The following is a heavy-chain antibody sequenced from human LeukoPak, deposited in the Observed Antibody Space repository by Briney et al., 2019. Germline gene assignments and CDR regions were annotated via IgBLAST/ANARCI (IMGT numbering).Heavy chain of an antibody. V-gene: IGHV3-48*02. CDR3: TRVDGGFDI. CDR1: GFTFSSYS. CDR2: ISGSSSII. J-gene: IGHJ3*02. Sequence: GGSLRLSCEGTGFTFSSYSMNWVRQPPGKGLEWVSYISGSSSIIYNADSVKGRFTISRDNAKSSLYLQMNSLRDEDTAVYYCTRVDGGFDIWGQGTMVTVSS.